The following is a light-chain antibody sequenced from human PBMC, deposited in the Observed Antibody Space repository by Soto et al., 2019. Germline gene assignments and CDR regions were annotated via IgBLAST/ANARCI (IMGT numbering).Light chain of an antibody. CDR2: KAS. J-gene: IGKJ3*01. V-gene: IGKV1-5*03. CDR1: QTISSW. Sequence: DIQMTQSPSTLSGSVGDRVTITCRASQTISSWLAWYQQKPGKAPKLLIYKASTLETGVPSRFSGSGSGTDFTFTISSLQPEDIATYYCQQYDNLPLTFGPGTKVDIK. CDR3: QQYDNLPLT.